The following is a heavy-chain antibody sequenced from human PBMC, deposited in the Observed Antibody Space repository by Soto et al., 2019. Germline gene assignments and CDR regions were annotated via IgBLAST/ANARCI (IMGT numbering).Heavy chain of an antibody. J-gene: IGHJ4*02. CDR2: IYHSGST. CDR3: XVSHRVLSLKFNDMTTADTDVYYCDRANFFSGYLDY. V-gene: IGHV4-30-2*01. Sequence: SETLSLTCAVSGGSISSGGYSWSWIRQPPGKGLEWIGYIYHSGSTYYNPSLKSLVTMSVYRSNNQFSLKLNSVTAADTAVYYXXVSHRVLSLKFNDMTTADTDVYYCDRANFFSGYLDYWRQGTLVTVS. D-gene: IGHD3-3*01. CDR1: GGSISSGGYS.